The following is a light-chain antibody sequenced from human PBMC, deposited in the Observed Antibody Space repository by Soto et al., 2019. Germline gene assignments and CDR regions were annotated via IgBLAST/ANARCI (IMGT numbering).Light chain of an antibody. CDR2: LEGSGSY. V-gene: IGLV4-60*03. Sequence: QSALTQSSSASASLGSSVKLTCTLSSGHSSYIIAWHQQQPGKAPRYLMKLEGSGSYNKGSGVPDRFSGSSSGADRYLTISNLQSEDEADYYCETWDSNTHRVFGGGTKLTVL. J-gene: IGLJ3*02. CDR3: ETWDSNTHRV. CDR1: SGHSSYI.